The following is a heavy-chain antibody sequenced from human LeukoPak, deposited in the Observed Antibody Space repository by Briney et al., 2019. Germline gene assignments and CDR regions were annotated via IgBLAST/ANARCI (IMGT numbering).Heavy chain of an antibody. V-gene: IGHV4-59*01. Sequence: PSETLSLTCTVSGDSTNTCSWSWIRQPPGKGLEWIGDFYYSGSTKYNPSLKSRVTISVATSKNQFSLKLNSVTDADTAVYYCATYSSSWFYWGPGTLVTVSS. CDR3: ATYSSSWFY. CDR1: GDSTNTCS. J-gene: IGHJ4*02. D-gene: IGHD6-13*01. CDR2: FYYSGST.